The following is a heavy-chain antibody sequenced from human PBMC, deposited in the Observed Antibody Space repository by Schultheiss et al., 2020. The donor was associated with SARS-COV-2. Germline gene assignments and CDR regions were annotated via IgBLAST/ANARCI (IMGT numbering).Heavy chain of an antibody. D-gene: IGHD2-2*01. CDR1: GGSISSSSYY. J-gene: IGHJ3*01. Sequence: SQTLSLTCTVSGGSISSSSYYWGWIRQPPGKGLEWIGYIYYSGSTNYNPSLKSRVTISLDTSKNQFSLKLSSVTAADTAVYYCALIPYCSSTSCLSDAFDFWGQGTMVTVSS. CDR3: ALIPYCSSTSCLSDAFDF. CDR2: IYYSGST. V-gene: IGHV4-61*05.